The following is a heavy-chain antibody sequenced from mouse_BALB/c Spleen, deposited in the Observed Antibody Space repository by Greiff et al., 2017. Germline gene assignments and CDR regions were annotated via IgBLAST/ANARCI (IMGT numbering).Heavy chain of an antibody. D-gene: IGHD2-4*01. CDR3: ARENDYDGAWFAY. V-gene: IGHV1-14*01. Sequence: EVQLVESGPELVKPGASVKMSCKASGYTFTSYVMHWVKQKPGQGLEWIGYINPYNDGTKYNEKFKGKATLTSDKSSSTAYMELSSLTSEDSAVYYCARENDYDGAWFAYWGQGTLVTVSA. CDR1: GYTFTSYV. CDR2: INPYNDGT. J-gene: IGHJ3*01.